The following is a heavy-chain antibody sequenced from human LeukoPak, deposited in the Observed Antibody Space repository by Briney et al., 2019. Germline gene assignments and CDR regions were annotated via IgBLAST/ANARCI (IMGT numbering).Heavy chain of an antibody. Sequence: GGSLRLSCAASGFTFSSYSMNWVRQAPGKGLEWVSYISSSSSTIYYADSVKGRFTISRDNAKNSLYLQMNSLRAEDTAVYYCARDSTGLYYYYMDVWGKGTTVTVSS. V-gene: IGHV3-48*01. J-gene: IGHJ6*03. CDR3: ARDSTGLYYYYMDV. CDR2: ISSSSSTI. D-gene: IGHD6-19*01. CDR1: GFTFSSYS.